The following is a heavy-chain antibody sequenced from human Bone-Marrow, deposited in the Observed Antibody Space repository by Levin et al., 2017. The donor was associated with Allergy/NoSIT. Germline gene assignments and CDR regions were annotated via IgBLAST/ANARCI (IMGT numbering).Heavy chain of an antibody. CDR1: GFTFSSYG. V-gene: IGHV3-30*18. CDR3: AKDHYGH. Sequence: GESLKISCAASGFTFSSYGMHWVRQAPGKGLEWVAVISYDGSNKYYADSVKGRFTISRDNSKNTLYLQMNSLRAEDTAVYYCAKDHYGHWGQGTLVTVSS. J-gene: IGHJ4*02. D-gene: IGHD4-17*01. CDR2: ISYDGSNK.